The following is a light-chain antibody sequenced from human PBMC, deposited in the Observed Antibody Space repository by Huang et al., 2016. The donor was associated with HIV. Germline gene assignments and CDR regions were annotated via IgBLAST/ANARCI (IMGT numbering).Light chain of an antibody. CDR3: QQSYSTLWT. Sequence: DIQMTQSPSSLSASVGDRVTITCRASQSISSYLKWYQQKPGKAPKLLFYAASSLQSGVPSSVSCSVSGTDFTLTISSLQPEDFATYYCQQSYSTLWTFGQGTKVEIK. J-gene: IGKJ1*01. CDR2: AAS. CDR1: QSISSY. V-gene: IGKV1-39*01.